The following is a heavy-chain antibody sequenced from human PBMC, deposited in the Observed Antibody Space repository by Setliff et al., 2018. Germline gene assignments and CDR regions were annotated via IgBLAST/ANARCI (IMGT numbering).Heavy chain of an antibody. Sequence: GGSLRLSCTASGFTFSTYSMHWARQAPGRGLEWVAVISYDGGKTYHADSVKGRFIISRDNSENTLYLQMNSLRPDDTAVYYCTRGAISGHDLGSPYWGQGTLVTVSS. CDR1: GFTFSTYS. V-gene: IGHV3-30-3*01. D-gene: IGHD5-12*01. CDR3: TRGAISGHDLGSPY. CDR2: ISYDGGKT. J-gene: IGHJ4*02.